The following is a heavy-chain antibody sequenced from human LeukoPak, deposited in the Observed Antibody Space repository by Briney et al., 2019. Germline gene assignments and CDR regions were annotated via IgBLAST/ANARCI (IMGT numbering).Heavy chain of an antibody. CDR1: GFTFSSYG. J-gene: IGHJ4*02. CDR2: ISGGGST. Sequence: GGSLRLSCAASGFTFSSYGMSWVRQAPGKGLEWVSSISGGGSTYYADSVKGRFTISRDNSKTTLYLQMNSLRAEDTAVYYCAKTFYSGSYLGFDYWGQGTLVTVSS. CDR3: AKTFYSGSYLGFDY. V-gene: IGHV3-23*01. D-gene: IGHD1-26*01.